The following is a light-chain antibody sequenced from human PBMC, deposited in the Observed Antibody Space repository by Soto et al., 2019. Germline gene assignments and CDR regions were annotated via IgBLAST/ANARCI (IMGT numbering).Light chain of an antibody. Sequence: IAVTNAPGTLSSTTLYIATPSFRPSQTVSNNYLAWCQQKPGQAPRVIMYGASRRATGIPDRFSGGGSGTDFTLTISRLEPEDFAVYFCQQDAGLPTTFGQVTRLDIK. V-gene: IGKV3-20*01. CDR2: GAS. CDR3: QQDAGLPTT. J-gene: IGKJ5*01. CDR1: QTVSNNY.